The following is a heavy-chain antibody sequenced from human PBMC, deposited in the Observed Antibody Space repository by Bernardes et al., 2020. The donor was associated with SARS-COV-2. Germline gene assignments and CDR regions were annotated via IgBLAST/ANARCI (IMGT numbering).Heavy chain of an antibody. V-gene: IGHV3-33*01. CDR3: ATEDGEWLES. D-gene: IGHD4-17*01. CDR2: IWHDGSRE. Sequence: SVSLSCAASGFTFRDYTMHWVRQAPGKGLEWVAVIWHDGSRESYVDSVKGRFAISRDNSNNTLYLQMNNLRVEDTALYRCATEDGEWLESWGQGTLVTVS. CDR1: GFTFRDYT. J-gene: IGHJ5*01.